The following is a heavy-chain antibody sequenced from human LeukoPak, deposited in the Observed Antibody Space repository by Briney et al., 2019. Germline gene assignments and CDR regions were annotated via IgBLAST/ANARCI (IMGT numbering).Heavy chain of an antibody. J-gene: IGHJ6*03. CDR2: IYTSGST. CDR3: AISGSYSLYYYMDV. D-gene: IGHD1-26*01. V-gene: IGHV4-4*08. Sequence: SETLSLTCTVSGGSISSYYWSWIRQPPGKGLEWIGRIYTSGSTNYNPSLKSRVTISVDTSKNQFSLKLSSVTAADTAVYYCAISGSYSLYYYMDVWGKGTTVTVSS. CDR1: GGSISSYY.